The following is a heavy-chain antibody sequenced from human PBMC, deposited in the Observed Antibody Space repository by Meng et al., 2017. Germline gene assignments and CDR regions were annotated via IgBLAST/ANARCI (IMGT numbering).Heavy chain of an antibody. CDR2: ISYDGSNK. Sequence: GGSLRLSCAASGFTFSSYAMHWVRHATGKGLEWVAVISYDGSNKYYADSVKGRFTISRDNSKNTLYLQMNSLRAEDTAVYYCARELTIVVVTASFDYWGQGTLVTVSS. J-gene: IGHJ4*02. CDR1: GFTFSSYA. D-gene: IGHD2-21*02. CDR3: ARELTIVVVTASFDY. V-gene: IGHV3-30*04.